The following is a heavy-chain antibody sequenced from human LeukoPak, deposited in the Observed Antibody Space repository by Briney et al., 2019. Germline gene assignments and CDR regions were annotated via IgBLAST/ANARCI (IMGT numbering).Heavy chain of an antibody. CDR3: ARDMNPLWFGGNCFDY. Sequence: PGGSLRLSCIASGFTFSRYEMNWVRQAPGKGLEWIAYITTTGDRIQYADSVKGRFTISRDNAKNSLYLQMNSLRAEDTAVYYCARDMNPLWFGGNCFDYWGQGTLVTVSS. V-gene: IGHV3-48*03. J-gene: IGHJ4*02. CDR1: GFTFSRYE. CDR2: ITTTGDRI. D-gene: IGHD3-10*01.